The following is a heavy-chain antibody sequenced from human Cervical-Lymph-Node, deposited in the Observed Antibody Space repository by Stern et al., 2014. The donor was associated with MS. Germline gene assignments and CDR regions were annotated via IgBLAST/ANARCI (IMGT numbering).Heavy chain of an antibody. Sequence: VQLVESGAEVKKPGSSVKVSCQASGGTFSAFSVTWVRQAPGQGLEWMGKIVPVLSPVSFGPTFQASLTITTDKSTKTAYLVLRSLKSSDTAVYYCATAYYDGGSGPNNWGQGTLVTVSS. D-gene: IGHD3-10*01. CDR2: IVPVLSPV. V-gene: IGHV1-69*09. CDR1: GGTFSAFS. CDR3: ATAYYDGGSGPNN. J-gene: IGHJ4*02.